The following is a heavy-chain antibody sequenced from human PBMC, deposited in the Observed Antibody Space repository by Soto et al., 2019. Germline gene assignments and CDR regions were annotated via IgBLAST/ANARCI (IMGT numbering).Heavy chain of an antibody. D-gene: IGHD4-17*01. CDR2: ISYDGSEK. CDR3: AKAAVTTSLYYFAY. V-gene: IGHV3-30*18. CDR1: GFTFSSYC. Sequence: QVQLVESGGGVVQPGRSLRLSCAASGFTFSSYCMHWVRQAPGKGLEWVAVISYDGSEKYYAVSVKGRFTISRDNSKNTLYLQMNNPTAEDTAVYYCAKAAVTTSLYYFAYWGQGTLVPVSS. J-gene: IGHJ4*02.